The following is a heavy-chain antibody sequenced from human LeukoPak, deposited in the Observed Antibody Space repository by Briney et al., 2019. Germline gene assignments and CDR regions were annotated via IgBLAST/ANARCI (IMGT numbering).Heavy chain of an antibody. CDR3: ARFPYCSSTSCYGYMDV. V-gene: IGHV4-59*01. Sequence: SETLSLTCTVSGGAISSYYWNWIRQSPGKGLKWIGYIYYSGSTNYTPSVKSRVTISVDTSKNQFSLKLSSVTAADTAVYYCARFPYCSSTSCYGYMDVWGKGTTVTISS. J-gene: IGHJ6*03. D-gene: IGHD2-2*01. CDR1: GGAISSYY. CDR2: IYYSGST.